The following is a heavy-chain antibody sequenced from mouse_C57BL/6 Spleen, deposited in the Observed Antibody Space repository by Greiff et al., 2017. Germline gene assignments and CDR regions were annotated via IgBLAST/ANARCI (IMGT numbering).Heavy chain of an antibody. D-gene: IGHD1-1*01. CDR2: IYPGSGST. Sequence: QVQLQQPGAELVKPGASVKMSCKASGYTFTSYWITWVKQRPGQGLEWIGDIYPGSGSTNYNEKFKSKATVTVDTSSSTAYMQLSSLTSEDSAVYYCARGRGVGSYAMDYWGQGTSVTVSS. CDR1: GYTFTSYW. CDR3: ARGRGVGSYAMDY. J-gene: IGHJ4*01. V-gene: IGHV1-55*01.